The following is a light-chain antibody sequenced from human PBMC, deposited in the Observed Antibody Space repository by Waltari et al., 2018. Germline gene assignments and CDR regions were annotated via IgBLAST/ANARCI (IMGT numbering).Light chain of an antibody. V-gene: IGKV3-20*01. J-gene: IGKJ1*01. CDR2: DAS. Sequence: RATLSCRASQSFSRALAWYQQKPGQAPRLLIYDASTRAIGIPDRFSGGGSGTDFSLTISRLEPEDFAVYYCQHYVRLPVTFGQGTTVEIK. CDR3: QHYVRLPVT. CDR1: QSFSRA.